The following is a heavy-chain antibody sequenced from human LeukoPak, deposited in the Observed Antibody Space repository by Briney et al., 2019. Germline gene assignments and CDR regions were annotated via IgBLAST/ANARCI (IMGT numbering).Heavy chain of an antibody. CDR3: ARFCPNVRYQLPSIFDY. J-gene: IGHJ4*02. D-gene: IGHD2-2*01. CDR2: IFYSGST. CDR1: SGSISTSNYY. Sequence: PSETLSLTCTVSSGSISTSNYYWGWVRQPPGKALEWIGNIFYSGSTYYSPSLKSRVTISLDTSKNQFSLKLSSVTAADTAVYYCARFCPNVRYQLPSIFDYWGQGTLVTVSS. V-gene: IGHV4-39*07.